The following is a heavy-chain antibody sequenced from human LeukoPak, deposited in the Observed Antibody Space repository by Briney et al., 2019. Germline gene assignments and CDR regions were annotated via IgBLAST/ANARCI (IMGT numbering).Heavy chain of an antibody. CDR2: IDHTGSS. D-gene: IGHD5-12*01. V-gene: IGHV4-34*01. CDR3: ARRLGGSTNFEY. J-gene: IGHJ4*02. CDR1: SRSFTGYY. Sequence: SETLSLTCADYSRSFTGYYWNWIRQSPGKGLEWIGEIDHTGSSSSNPSFKSRVTLSVDTSKNQFSLNLRSVTAADTALYYCARRLGGSTNFEYWGQGTLVTVSS.